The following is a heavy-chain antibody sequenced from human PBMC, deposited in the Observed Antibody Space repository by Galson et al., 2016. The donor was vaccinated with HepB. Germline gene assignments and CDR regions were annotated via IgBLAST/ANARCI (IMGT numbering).Heavy chain of an antibody. V-gene: IGHV1-24*01. Sequence: SVKVSCKVSGDNLTELSMHWVRQAPGKGLEWMGGFDPESGETLYAQRFQGRVTVTEDTSTDTAYMELNSLRSEDTAVYYCATDRLGWSGYYNYWGQGTLVTVSS. J-gene: IGHJ4*02. CDR3: ATDRLGWSGYYNY. CDR2: FDPESGET. CDR1: GDNLTELS. D-gene: IGHD3-3*01.